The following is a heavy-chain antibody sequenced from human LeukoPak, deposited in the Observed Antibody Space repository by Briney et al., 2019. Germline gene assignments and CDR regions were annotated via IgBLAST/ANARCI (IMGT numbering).Heavy chain of an antibody. J-gene: IGHJ4*02. CDR1: GFTFSSYA. V-gene: IGHV3-23*01. D-gene: IGHD6-13*01. CDR2: ISGSGGST. Sequence: PGGSLRLSCAASGFTFSSYAMTWVRQAPGKGLEWVSAISGSGGSTYYADSVKGRFTMSRDNSKNTLYLQMSSLRDEDTAVYYCAKDSGYSSSWYDFDYWGQGTLVTVSS. CDR3: AKDSGYSSSWYDFDY.